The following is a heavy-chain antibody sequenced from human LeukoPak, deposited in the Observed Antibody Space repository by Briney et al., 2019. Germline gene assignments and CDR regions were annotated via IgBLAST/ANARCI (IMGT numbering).Heavy chain of an antibody. D-gene: IGHD2-2*01. Sequence: GGSLRLSCAASGFTFSSYSMHWVRQAPGEGLEWVSYIPKDGSNKFYADSVKDRFTISRDNSKNTLSLQMNSLRAEDTALYYCAKARGTSAATGYYYYMDVWADRTTVTVSS. J-gene: IGHJ6*03. CDR1: GFTFSSYS. CDR3: AKARGTSAATGYYYYMDV. V-gene: IGHV3-30*02. CDR2: IPKDGSNK.